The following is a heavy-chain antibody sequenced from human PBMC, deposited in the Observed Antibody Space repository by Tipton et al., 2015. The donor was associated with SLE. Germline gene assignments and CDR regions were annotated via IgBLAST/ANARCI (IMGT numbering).Heavy chain of an antibody. V-gene: IGHV4-34*01. CDR3: ARELDTFDI. CDR1: GGSFSGYY. CDR2: INHGGST. Sequence: TLSLTCTVYGGSFSGYYWTWIRQPPGKGLEWIGEINHGGSTNYNPSLKSRVTISEDTSKNQFSLKLSSVTAADTAVYYCARELDTFDIWGQGTMVTVSS. D-gene: IGHD4-23*01. J-gene: IGHJ3*02.